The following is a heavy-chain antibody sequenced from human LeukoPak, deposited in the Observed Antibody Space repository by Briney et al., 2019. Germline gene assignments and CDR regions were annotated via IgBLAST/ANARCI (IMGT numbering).Heavy chain of an antibody. V-gene: IGHV4-39*07. D-gene: IGHD5-18*01. Sequence: SETLSLTCTVSGGSISSSSYYWGWIRQPPGKGLEWIGSIYYSGSTYYNPSLKSRVTISVDTSKNQFSLKLSSVTAADTAVYYCARDGGRRGYSYGYGYWGQGTLVTVSS. CDR3: ARDGGRRGYSYGYGY. CDR2: IYYSGST. CDR1: GGSISSSSYY. J-gene: IGHJ4*02.